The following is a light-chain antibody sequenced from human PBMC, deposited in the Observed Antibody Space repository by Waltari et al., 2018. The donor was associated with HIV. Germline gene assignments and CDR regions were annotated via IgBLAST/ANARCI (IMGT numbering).Light chain of an antibody. V-gene: IGLV6-57*01. CDR2: KDD. CDR1: SGSIASNY. Sequence: NFMLTQPHSASVSPRKPVPISRTRSSGSIASNYVQWYPPRPGSSPTTVIYKDDQRPSGVPDRFSGSIDSSSNSASLTISGLRTEDEADYYCQSYDNENPVLFGGGTKLTVL. J-gene: IGLJ2*01. CDR3: QSYDNENPVL.